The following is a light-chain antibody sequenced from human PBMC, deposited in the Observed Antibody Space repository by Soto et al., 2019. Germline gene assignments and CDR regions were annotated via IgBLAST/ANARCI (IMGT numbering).Light chain of an antibody. Sequence: QSVLTQPPSVSAAPGQKVTISCSGNSFNIGSTSVSWYQHLPGAAPKLLISDNNKRPSGISDRFSGSKSGTSATLDITGLQTGDEADYFCGTWDTSLTAVVFGGGTKLTVL. CDR3: GTWDTSLTAVV. CDR2: DNN. V-gene: IGLV1-51*01. CDR1: SFNIGSTS. J-gene: IGLJ2*01.